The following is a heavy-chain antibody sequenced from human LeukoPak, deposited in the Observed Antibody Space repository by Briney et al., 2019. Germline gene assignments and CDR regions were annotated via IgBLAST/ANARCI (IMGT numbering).Heavy chain of an antibody. J-gene: IGHJ5*02. CDR2: TYYRSKWYS. Sequence: SQTLSLTCAISGDSVSINRAAWNWIRQYPSRGLEWLGRTYYRSKWYSDYALSVKSRITINPDTSKNQFSLQLNSVTPEDTAVYYCARDLSGIFDPWGQGTLVTVSS. D-gene: IGHD3-10*01. V-gene: IGHV6-1*01. CDR1: GDSVSINRAA. CDR3: ARDLSGIFDP.